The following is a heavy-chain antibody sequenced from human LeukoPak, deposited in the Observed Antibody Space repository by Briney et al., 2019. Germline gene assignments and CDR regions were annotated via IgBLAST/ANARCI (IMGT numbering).Heavy chain of an antibody. J-gene: IGHJ4*02. CDR2: IYYSGST. Sequence: PSETLSLTCTVSGGSISSSSYYWGWIRQPPGKGLEWIGSIYYSGSTYYNPSLKSRVTISVDTSKNQFSLKLSSVTAADTAVYYCARRTVSPVVPAAFSYWGQGTLVTVSS. D-gene: IGHD2-2*01. V-gene: IGHV4-39*07. CDR3: ARRTVSPVVPAAFSY. CDR1: GGSISSSSYY.